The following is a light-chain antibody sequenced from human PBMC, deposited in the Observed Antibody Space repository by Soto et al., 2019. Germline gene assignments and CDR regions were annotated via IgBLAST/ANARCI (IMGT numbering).Light chain of an antibody. CDR2: DVS. Sequence: QSGPTQPPSGSGSPWRWLPNSCPRTRSDVGGYNYVSWYQQHPGKAPKLMIYDVSNRPSGVSNRFPGSKSGNTASLTISGLQAEDEADYYCSSYTSSSTVFGTGTKVTVL. J-gene: IGLJ1*01. CDR1: RSDVGGYNY. CDR3: SSYTSSSTV. V-gene: IGLV2-14*01.